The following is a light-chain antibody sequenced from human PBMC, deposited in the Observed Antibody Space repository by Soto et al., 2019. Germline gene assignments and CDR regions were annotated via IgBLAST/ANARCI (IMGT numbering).Light chain of an antibody. Sequence: DVQLTQSPTFLSASVGDRVTITCRASQYISSHLAWYQQIPGKGPKLLIYAASTLQSGVPSRFTGSSTWTEFPLSISSPQPEDFAKYYWPQGNGYPDTFGQGTKAEIK. CDR1: QYISSH. CDR3: PQGNGYPDT. CDR2: AAS. J-gene: IGKJ2*01. V-gene: IGKV1-9*01.